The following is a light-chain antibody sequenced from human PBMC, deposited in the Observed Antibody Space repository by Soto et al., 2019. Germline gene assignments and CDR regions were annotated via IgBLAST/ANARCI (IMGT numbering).Light chain of an antibody. CDR2: DAS. J-gene: IGKJ4*01. CDR1: QSVSSNY. V-gene: IGKV3D-20*02. CDR3: QQRSNWRVT. Sequence: ELVLTQSPGTLSLSPGERATLSCRASQSVSSNYLGWYQKKPGQAPRLLIYDASNRATGIPARFSGSGSGTDFTLTISSLEPEDIAVYYCQQRSNWRVTFGRGTKVDIK.